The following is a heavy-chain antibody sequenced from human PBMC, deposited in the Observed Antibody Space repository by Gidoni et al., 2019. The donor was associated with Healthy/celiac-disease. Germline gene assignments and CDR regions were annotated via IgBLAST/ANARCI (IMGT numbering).Heavy chain of an antibody. CDR1: GGSISSGSYY. V-gene: IGHV4-61*02. CDR3: ARGALIAARRPRPTDYMDV. D-gene: IGHD6-6*01. CDR2: IYTSGST. J-gene: IGHJ6*03. Sequence: QVQLQESGPGLVKPSQTLSLTCTVSGGSISSGSYYWSWIRQPAGKGLEWIGRIYTSGSTNYNPSLKSRVTISVDTSKIQFSLKLSSVTAADTAVYYCARGALIAARRPRPTDYMDVWGKGTTVTVSS.